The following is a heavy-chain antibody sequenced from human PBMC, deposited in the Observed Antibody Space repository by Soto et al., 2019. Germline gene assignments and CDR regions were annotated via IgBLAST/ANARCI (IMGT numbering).Heavy chain of an antibody. V-gene: IGHV1-2*02. J-gene: IGHJ5*02. Sequence: QVQLAQSGAEVKKPGASVKVSCKASGYTFTGYFMHWVRPAPVQGIAWMGWINPNSGATKYAQKFQGRVTLTRDTSINTAYVEMSMMRSDDTAVYYCASGGGTILAPLPWGQGTLVTVSS. CDR2: INPNSGAT. CDR3: ASGGGTILAPLP. CDR1: GYTFTGYF. D-gene: IGHD3-3*01.